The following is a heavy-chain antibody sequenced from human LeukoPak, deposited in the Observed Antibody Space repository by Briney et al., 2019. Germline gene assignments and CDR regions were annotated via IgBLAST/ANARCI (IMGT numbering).Heavy chain of an antibody. J-gene: IGHJ4*02. Sequence: PSETLSLTCAVSGGSISSSNWWSWVRQPPGKGLEWIGEINHSGSTNYNPSLKSRVTISVDTSKNQSSLKLSSVTAADTAVYYCAGSDFWSGPTDYWGQGTLVAVSS. V-gene: IGHV4-4*02. D-gene: IGHD3-3*01. CDR3: AGSDFWSGPTDY. CDR1: GGSISSSNW. CDR2: INHSGST.